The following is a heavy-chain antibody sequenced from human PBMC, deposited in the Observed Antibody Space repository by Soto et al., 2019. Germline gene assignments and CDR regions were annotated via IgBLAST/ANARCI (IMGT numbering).Heavy chain of an antibody. D-gene: IGHD2-8*02. CDR3: ARDKITGLFDY. J-gene: IGHJ4*02. V-gene: IGHV4-34*01. Sequence: PXXTLCLRCAVYGGSFGGYYWPWIRQPPGTGLEWIGKINHSGSTNYNPSLKSRVTISVDTSKNQFSLKLQSVTAADTAVYYCARDKITGLFDYWGQGTLVTVSS. CDR2: INHSGST. CDR1: GGSFGGYY.